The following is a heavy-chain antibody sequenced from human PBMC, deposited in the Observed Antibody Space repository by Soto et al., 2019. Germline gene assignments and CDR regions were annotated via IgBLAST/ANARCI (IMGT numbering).Heavy chain of an antibody. CDR3: AKVNYGSGSYRGMDV. CDR1: GFTFSSYA. Sequence: GSLRLSCAASGFTFSSYAMSWVRQAPGKGLEWVSAISGSGGSTYYADSVKGRFTISRDNSKNTLYLQMNSLRAEDTAVYYCAKVNYGSGSYRGMDVWGQGTTVTVAS. J-gene: IGHJ6*02. V-gene: IGHV3-23*01. D-gene: IGHD3-10*01. CDR2: ISGSGGST.